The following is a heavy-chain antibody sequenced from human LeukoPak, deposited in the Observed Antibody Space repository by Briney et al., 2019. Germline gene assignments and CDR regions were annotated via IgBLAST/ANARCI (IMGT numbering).Heavy chain of an antibody. CDR3: ARRGYSSGFYYFDY. CDR1: GGSISSYY. V-gene: IGHV4-59*01. D-gene: IGHD6-19*01. J-gene: IGHJ4*02. Sequence: SETLSLTCTVSGGSISSYYWSWIRQPPGKGLEWIGYIYYSGSTNYNPSLKSRVTISVDTSKNQFSLKLSSVTAADTAVYYCARRGYSSGFYYFDYWGQGTLVAVSS. CDR2: IYYSGST.